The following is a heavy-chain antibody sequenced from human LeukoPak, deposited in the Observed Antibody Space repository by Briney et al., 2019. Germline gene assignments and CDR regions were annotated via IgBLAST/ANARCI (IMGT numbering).Heavy chain of an antibody. CDR2: INHSGST. J-gene: IGHJ5*02. CDR3: ARVYYYGSGSYYTYWFDP. Sequence: SETLSLTCAVYGGSFSGYYWSWIRQPPGKGLEWIGEINHSGSTNYNPSLKSRVTISVDTSKNQFSLKLSSVTAADTAVYYCARVYYYGSGSYYTYWFDPWGQGTLVTVSS. V-gene: IGHV4-34*01. D-gene: IGHD3-10*01. CDR1: GGSFSGYY.